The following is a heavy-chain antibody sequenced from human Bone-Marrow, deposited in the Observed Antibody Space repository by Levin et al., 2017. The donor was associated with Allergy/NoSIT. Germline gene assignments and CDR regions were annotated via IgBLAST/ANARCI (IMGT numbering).Heavy chain of an antibody. CDR2: IYWDDDK. D-gene: IGHD6-19*01. V-gene: IGHV2-5*02. CDR1: GFSLSTSGMG. Sequence: SGPTLVKPTQTLTLTCTFSGFSLSTSGMGVAWIRQPPGKALEWLALIYWDDDKRYNPSLESRLTVTKDTSKDQVVLTMTNVDPVDTGTYYCAHRPGAVTGRPPPVYFDYWGQGILVTVSS. J-gene: IGHJ4*02. CDR3: AHRPGAVTGRPPPVYFDY.